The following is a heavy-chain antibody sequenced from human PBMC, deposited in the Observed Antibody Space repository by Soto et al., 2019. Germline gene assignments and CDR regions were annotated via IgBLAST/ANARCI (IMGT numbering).Heavy chain of an antibody. V-gene: IGHV3-48*01. D-gene: IGHD4-17*01. CDR2: ISSSSSTI. CDR1: GFTFSSYS. J-gene: IGHJ5*02. Sequence: EVQLVESGGGLVQPGGSLRLSCAASGFTFSSYSMNWVRQAPGKGLEWVSYISSSSSTIYYADSVKGRFTISRDNAKNSLYLQMNSLRAEDTAVYYCARDPDYGLNWVDPWGQGTLVTVSS. CDR3: ARDPDYGLNWVDP.